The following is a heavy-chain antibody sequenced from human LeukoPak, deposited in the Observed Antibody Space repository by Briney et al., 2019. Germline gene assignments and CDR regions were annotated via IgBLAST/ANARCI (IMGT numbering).Heavy chain of an antibody. CDR1: GGSISSDY. CDR2: IYNSGSN. D-gene: IGHD3-10*01. CDR3: ATRGY. J-gene: IGHJ4*02. V-gene: IGHV4-59*08. Sequence: SETLSLTCTVSGGSISSDYWQWIRQPPGKGLEWIGYIYNSGSNNYNPSLKSRVTILIDTSKNQFSLKLTSVTAADTAVYYCATRGYWGQGTLVTVSS.